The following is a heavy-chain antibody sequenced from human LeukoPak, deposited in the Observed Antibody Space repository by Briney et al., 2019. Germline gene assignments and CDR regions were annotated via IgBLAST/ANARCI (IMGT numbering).Heavy chain of an antibody. D-gene: IGHD1-1*01. V-gene: IGHV3-11*06. CDR2: IGISSGNT. CDR1: GFPFSEYS. CDR3: ARDHNYAFDN. Sequence: GGSLRLSCAASGFPFSEYSMNWVRQAPGKGLEWISYIGISSGNTKYADSVKGRFTVSGDNARNSLYLQMNSLRVEDTAVYYCARDHNYAFDNWGQGTLVTVST. J-gene: IGHJ4*02.